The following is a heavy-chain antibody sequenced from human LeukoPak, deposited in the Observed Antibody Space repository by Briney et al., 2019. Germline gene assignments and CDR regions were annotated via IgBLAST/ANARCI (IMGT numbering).Heavy chain of an antibody. CDR3: AQGKGPGY. CDR1: GFTVSNNY. CDR2: IYSGGDT. V-gene: IGHV3-53*01. Sequence: PGGSLRLSCVVSGFTVSNNYMIWVRQAPGKGLEWVSVIYSGGDTYYADSVKGRFTISRDNSKNTLSLQMNSLRDEDTAVYYCAQGKGPGYWGQGTLVIVSS. D-gene: IGHD3-10*01. J-gene: IGHJ4*02.